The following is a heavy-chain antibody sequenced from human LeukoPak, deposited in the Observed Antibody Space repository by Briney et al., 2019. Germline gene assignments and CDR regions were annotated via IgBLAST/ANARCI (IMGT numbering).Heavy chain of an antibody. CDR3: ARVLRQQLVDY. J-gene: IGHJ4*02. Sequence: ASVKVSCKASGYTFINYGISWVRQAPGQGLEWMGWISAYNGNTNYAQKLQGRVTMTTDTSTSTAYMELRSLRSDDTAVYYCARVLRQQLVDYWGQGTLVTVSS. V-gene: IGHV1-18*01. CDR1: GYTFINYG. D-gene: IGHD6-13*01. CDR2: ISAYNGNT.